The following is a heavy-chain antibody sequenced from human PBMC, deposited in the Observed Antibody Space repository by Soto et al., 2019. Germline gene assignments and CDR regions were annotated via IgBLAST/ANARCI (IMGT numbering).Heavy chain of an antibody. CDR2: IWHHGRSQ. D-gene: IGHD3-16*01. CDR1: GFNFSSYG. Sequence: QVQLVESGGGVVQPGRSLRLSCAATGFNFSSYGMHWVRQAPGKGLEWVAVIWHHGRSQFYADSVQGRFTISRDNSKKTLYLHMNSLRAEDTAVYYCARWGRDMDVWGQGTTVTVSS. J-gene: IGHJ6*02. CDR3: ARWGRDMDV. V-gene: IGHV3-33*01.